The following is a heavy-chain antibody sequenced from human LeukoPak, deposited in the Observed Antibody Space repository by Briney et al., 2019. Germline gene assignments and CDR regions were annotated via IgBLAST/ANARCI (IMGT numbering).Heavy chain of an antibody. CDR1: GGSISGSNW. J-gene: IGHJ2*01. CDR3: ARVYYYDSSGYYYQHWYFDL. Sequence: PSETLSLTCAVSGGSISGSNWWSWVRQPPGKGLEWIGEIYHSGSTNYNPSLKSRVTISVDKSKNQFSLKLSSVTAADTAVYYCARVYYYDSSGYYYQHWYFDLWGRGTLVTVSS. V-gene: IGHV4-4*02. CDR2: IYHSGST. D-gene: IGHD3-22*01.